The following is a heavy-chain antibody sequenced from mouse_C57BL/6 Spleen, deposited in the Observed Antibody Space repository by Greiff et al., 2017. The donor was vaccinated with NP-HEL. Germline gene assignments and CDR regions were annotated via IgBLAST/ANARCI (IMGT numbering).Heavy chain of an antibody. CDR3: ASTTARATFDY. CDR1: GYSFTGYY. D-gene: IGHD3-2*01. J-gene: IGHJ2*01. Sequence: EVQLQQSGPELVKPGASVKISCKASGYSFTGYYMNWVKQSPEKSLEWIGEINPSTGGTTYNQKFKAKATLTVDKSSSTAYMQLKSLTSEDSAVYYCASTTARATFDYWGQGTTLTVSS. V-gene: IGHV1-42*01. CDR2: INPSTGGT.